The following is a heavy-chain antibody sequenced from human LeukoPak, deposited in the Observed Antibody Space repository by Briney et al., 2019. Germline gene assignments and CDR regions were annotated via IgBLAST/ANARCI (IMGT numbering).Heavy chain of an antibody. CDR2: IYYSGST. CDR1: GGSISSGGYY. V-gene: IGHV4-31*03. Sequence: SETLSLTCTVSGGSISSGGYYWSWIRHHPGKGLGWIGYIYYSGSTYYNPSLKSRVTISVDTSKNQFSLKLSSVTAADTAVYYCARSYCSSTSCSPYYYYYMDVWGKGTTVTVSS. D-gene: IGHD2-2*01. CDR3: ARSYCSSTSCSPYYYYYMDV. J-gene: IGHJ6*03.